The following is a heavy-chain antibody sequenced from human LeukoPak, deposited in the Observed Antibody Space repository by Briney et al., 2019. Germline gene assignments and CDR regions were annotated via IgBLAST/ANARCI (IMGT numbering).Heavy chain of an antibody. D-gene: IGHD3-10*01. CDR3: AKDTYGSGSYYYFDY. J-gene: IGHJ4*02. CDR2: ISYDGSNK. CDR1: GFTLSSYG. Sequence: GGSLRLSCAASGFTLSSYGMHWVRQAPGKGLEWVAVISYDGSNKYYADSVKGRFTISRDNSKNTLYLQMNSLRAEDTAVYYCAKDTYGSGSYYYFDYWGQGTLVTVSS. V-gene: IGHV3-30*18.